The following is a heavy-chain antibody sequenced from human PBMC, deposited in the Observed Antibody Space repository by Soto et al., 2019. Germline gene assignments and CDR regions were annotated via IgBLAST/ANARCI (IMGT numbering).Heavy chain of an antibody. CDR1: GGSFSDYH. D-gene: IGHD5-18*01. J-gene: IGHJ4*02. CDR2: VNHLTTT. Sequence: SDTVSLTRTYCGGSFSDYHCSWIGQTPGKGLECLGEVNHLTTTNYNPPLKSRVIISLDTPKNQFSLKLSSVTAADTAVYYCARGYDTALALIFWGQGILVTVSS. CDR3: ARGYDTALALIF. V-gene: IGHV4-34*01.